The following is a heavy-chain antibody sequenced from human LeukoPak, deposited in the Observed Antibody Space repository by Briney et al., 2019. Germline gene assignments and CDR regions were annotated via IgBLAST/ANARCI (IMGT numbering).Heavy chain of an antibody. CDR2: INPSGGST. CDR1: GYTFTSYY. J-gene: IGHJ4*02. Sequence: EASVKVSCKASGYTFTSYYMHWVRQAPGQGLEWMGIINPSGGSTSYAQKFQGRVTMTRDTSTSTVYMELSSLRSEDTAVYYCARLPRNYDSSGYYPALDYWGQGTLVTVSS. V-gene: IGHV1-46*01. D-gene: IGHD3-22*01. CDR3: ARLPRNYDSSGYYPALDY.